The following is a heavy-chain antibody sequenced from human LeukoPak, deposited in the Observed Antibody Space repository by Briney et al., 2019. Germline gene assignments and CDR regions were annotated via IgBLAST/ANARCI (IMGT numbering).Heavy chain of an antibody. V-gene: IGHV4-59*01. Sequence: SETLSLTCTASGYSFSSYYCSWIRQPPGKGLEWIGYIYYSRSTNYNPPLKSRITISVDTSKNQFALKLTSVTAADAALYYCARDRGVDPRYYWDYWGQGTLVTVSS. CDR3: ARDRGVDPRYYWDY. J-gene: IGHJ4*02. CDR2: IYYSRST. CDR1: GYSFSSYY. D-gene: IGHD3-10*01.